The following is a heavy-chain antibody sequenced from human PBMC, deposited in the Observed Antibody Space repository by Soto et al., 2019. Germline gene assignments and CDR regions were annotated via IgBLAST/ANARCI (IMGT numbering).Heavy chain of an antibody. CDR2: INPHSGGT. V-gene: IGHV1-2*02. CDR3: AQLRLSSSAGTFDY. D-gene: IGHD3-10*01. J-gene: IGHJ4*02. CDR1: GYTFTGYY. Sequence: QVQLVQSGAEVKKPGASVKVSCKASGYTFTGYYMHWVRQAPGQGLEWMGWINPHSGGTNYAQKFQGRVTMTRDTSISTAYMELSRLRSDDTAVYYCAQLRLSSSAGTFDYWGQGTLVTVSS.